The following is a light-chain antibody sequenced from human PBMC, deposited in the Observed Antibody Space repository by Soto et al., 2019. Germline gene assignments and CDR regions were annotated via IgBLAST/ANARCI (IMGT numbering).Light chain of an antibody. Sequence: QSALTQPASVSGSPGRSITISCTGTSSDIGGYSYVSWYQQHPGKAPKLMIYEVSNRPSGVSNRFSGSKSGNTASLTISGLQAADEADYYCSSYTRCSTRVFGTGTKLTVL. CDR3: SSYTRCSTRV. CDR1: SSDIGGYSY. V-gene: IGLV2-14*01. CDR2: EVS. J-gene: IGLJ1*01.